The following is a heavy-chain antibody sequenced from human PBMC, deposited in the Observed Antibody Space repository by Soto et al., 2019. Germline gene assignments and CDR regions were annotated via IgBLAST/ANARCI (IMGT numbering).Heavy chain of an antibody. CDR1: GGSISSSSYY. V-gene: IGHV4-39*01. CDR3: ASDYSSSWNTGDGNWFDP. J-gene: IGHJ5*02. CDR2: IYYSGST. D-gene: IGHD6-13*01. Sequence: KPSETLSLTCTVSGGSISSSSYYWGWIRQPPGKGLEWIGSIYYSGSTYYNPSLKSRVTISVDTSKNQFSLKLSSVTAADTAVYYCASDYSSSWNTGDGNWFDPWGQGTLVTVSS.